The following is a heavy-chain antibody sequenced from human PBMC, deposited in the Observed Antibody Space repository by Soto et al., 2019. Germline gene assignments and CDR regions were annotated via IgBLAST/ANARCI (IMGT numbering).Heavy chain of an antibody. Sequence: QVQLQESGPGLVKPSQTLSLTCTVSGGSISSGDYYWSWIRQPPGKGLEWIGYIYYSGSTYYNPSLRRLVTISVDPSKNQFALELSSVTDAATAVYYRARERPAGSRLDPWGQGTLVTVSS. CDR3: ARERPAGSRLDP. CDR1: GGSISSGDYY. J-gene: IGHJ5*02. CDR2: IYYSGST. V-gene: IGHV4-30-4*01. D-gene: IGHD6-13*01.